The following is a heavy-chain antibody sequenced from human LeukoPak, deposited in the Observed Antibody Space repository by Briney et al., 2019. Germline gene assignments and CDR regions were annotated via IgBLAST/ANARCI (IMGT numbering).Heavy chain of an antibody. J-gene: IGHJ5*02. CDR1: GFTFDDYA. CDR3: AKGTGRSTLNWFDP. CDR2: IRWDGGST. Sequence: PGGSLRLSCAASGFTFDDYAMHWVRQAPGKGLEWVSLIRWDGGSTYYADSVKGRFTISRDNSKNSLYLQMNSLRTEDTALYYCAKGTGRSTLNWFDPWGQGTLVTVSS. V-gene: IGHV3-43*02. D-gene: IGHD1-14*01.